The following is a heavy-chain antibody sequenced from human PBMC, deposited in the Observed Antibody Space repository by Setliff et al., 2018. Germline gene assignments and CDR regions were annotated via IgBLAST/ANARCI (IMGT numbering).Heavy chain of an antibody. Sequence: GASVKVSCKASGYSFIDYYIHWVRQAPGQGPEWMGRVNPKNGVILYSQKFEGRVSMTGDRTISTVYMDLRSLTFDDTAVYYCARPRSNYNRGAFSIWGQGTMVTVSS. D-gene: IGHD3-10*01. J-gene: IGHJ3*02. CDR2: VNPKNGVI. V-gene: IGHV1-2*06. CDR1: GYSFIDYY. CDR3: ARPRSNYNRGAFSI.